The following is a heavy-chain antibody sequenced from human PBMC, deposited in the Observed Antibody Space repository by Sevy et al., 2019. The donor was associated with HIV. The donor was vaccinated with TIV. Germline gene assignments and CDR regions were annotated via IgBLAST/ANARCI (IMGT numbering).Heavy chain of an antibody. Sequence: GGSLRLSCVASGFTFSSYSMNWVRQAPGKGLEWVSYISSSSTIYYADSVKGRFTISRDNAKNSLYLQMNSLRDEDTAVYYCAREGPAAFYYYGMDVWGQGTTVTVSS. CDR1: GFTFSSYS. CDR3: AREGPAAFYYYGMDV. D-gene: IGHD6-13*01. CDR2: ISSSSTI. J-gene: IGHJ6*02. V-gene: IGHV3-48*02.